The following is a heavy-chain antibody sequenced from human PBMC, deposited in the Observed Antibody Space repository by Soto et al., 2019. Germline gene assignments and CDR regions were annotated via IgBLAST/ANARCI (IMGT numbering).Heavy chain of an antibody. CDR1: GFTFSSYA. CDR2: ISGSGGST. V-gene: IGHV3-23*01. Sequence: EVQLLESGGGLVQPGGSLRLSCAASGFTFSSYAMSWVRQAPGKGLEWVSAISGSGGSTYYADSVKGRFTISRDNSKNAQYLQINSLRAEDTAVYYCARALYYFDYWGQGTLVTVSS. CDR3: ARALYYFDY. J-gene: IGHJ4*02.